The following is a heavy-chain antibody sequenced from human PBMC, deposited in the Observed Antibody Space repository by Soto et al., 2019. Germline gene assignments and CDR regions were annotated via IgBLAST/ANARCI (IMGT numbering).Heavy chain of an antibody. CDR3: ARDGYTYGSNAYDI. D-gene: IGHD5-18*01. J-gene: IGHJ3*02. CDR1: GGSISRGGYY. CDR2: IYHSGST. V-gene: IGHV4-31*03. Sequence: QVQLQESGPGLVTPSETLSLTCIVSGGSISRGGYYWAWIRQQPGKGLEWIGHIYHSGSTYYNPSLKSRVTMSVDTSKNHFSLRLSSVTAADTAVYYCARDGYTYGSNAYDIWGQGTMVTV.